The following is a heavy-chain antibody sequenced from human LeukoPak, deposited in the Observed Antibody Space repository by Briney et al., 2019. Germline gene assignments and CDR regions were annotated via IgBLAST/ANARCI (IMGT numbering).Heavy chain of an antibody. CDR2: IYYSGST. CDR3: AREGPYYYDSSGLDY. V-gene: IGHV4-30-4*08. Sequence: SETLSLTCTVSGGSISSGDYYWSWIRQPPGKGLEWIGYIYYSGSTYYNPSLKSRVTMSVDTSKNQFSLKLSSVTAADTAVYYCAREGPYYYDSSGLDYWGQGTLVTVSS. J-gene: IGHJ4*02. CDR1: GGSISSGDYY. D-gene: IGHD3-22*01.